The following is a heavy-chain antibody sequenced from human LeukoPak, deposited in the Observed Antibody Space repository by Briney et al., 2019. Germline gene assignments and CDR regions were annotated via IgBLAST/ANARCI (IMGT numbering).Heavy chain of an antibody. CDR2: INTNTGNP. CDR3: GRDPKLGIRGYTYGYIDY. J-gene: IGHJ4*02. Sequence: GASVKVSCKTSGYTLTSYALNWVRQAPGQGLEWMGWINTNTGNPTYAQGFTGRYVFSLDTSVNTAYLQISGLKADDTAVYYCGRDPKLGIRGYTYGYIDYWGQGTLVTVSS. D-gene: IGHD5-18*01. V-gene: IGHV7-4-1*02. CDR1: GYTLTSYA.